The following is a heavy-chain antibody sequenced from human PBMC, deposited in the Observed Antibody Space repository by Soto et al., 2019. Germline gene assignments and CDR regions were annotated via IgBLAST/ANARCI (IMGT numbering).Heavy chain of an antibody. CDR2: ISGSGGST. D-gene: IGHD3-10*01. CDR1: GFTFSSYA. CDR3: AKVQPDYYGSGSPDY. Sequence: PGGSLRLSCAASGFTFSSYAMSWVRQAPGKGREWVSAISGSGGSTYYADSVKGRFTISRDNSKNTLHLQMNSLRAEDTAVYYCAKVQPDYYGSGSPDYWGQGTLVTVSS. J-gene: IGHJ4*02. V-gene: IGHV3-23*01.